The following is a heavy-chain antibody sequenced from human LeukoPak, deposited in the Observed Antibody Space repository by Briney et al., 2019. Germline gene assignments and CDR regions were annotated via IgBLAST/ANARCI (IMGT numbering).Heavy chain of an antibody. CDR3: AKDVDKNSKDYYYYYGMDV. V-gene: IGHV3-23*01. D-gene: IGHD2/OR15-2a*01. J-gene: IGHJ6*02. CDR2: ISGSGGST. CDR1: GFTFSSYA. Sequence: PGGSLRLSCAASGFTFSSYAMSWVRQAPGKGLEWVSAISGSGGSTYYADSVKGRFTISRDNSKNTLYLQMNSLRAEDTAVYYCAKDVDKNSKDYYYYYGMDVWGQGTTVTVSS.